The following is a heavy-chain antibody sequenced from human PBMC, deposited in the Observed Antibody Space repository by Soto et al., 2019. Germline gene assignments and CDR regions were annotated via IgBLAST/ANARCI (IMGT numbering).Heavy chain of an antibody. Sequence: ASVKVSCKTSGYSLTAYAMHWVRQAPGRSLEPMGWINADNSNTKVSERFQGRVTMTRDTSTSTVYMELSSLRSEDTAVYYCARGSPRQLTIFGVIERGDYYYYGMDVWGQGTTVTVSS. CDR2: INADNSNT. V-gene: IGHV1-3*01. CDR3: ARGSPRQLTIFGVIERGDYYYYGMDV. CDR1: GYSLTAYA. D-gene: IGHD3-3*01. J-gene: IGHJ6*02.